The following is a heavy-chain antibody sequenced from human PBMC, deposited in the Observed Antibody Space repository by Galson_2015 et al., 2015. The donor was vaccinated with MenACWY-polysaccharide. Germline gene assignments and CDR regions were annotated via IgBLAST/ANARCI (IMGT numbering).Heavy chain of an antibody. CDR2: IHGDGSRA. CDR1: GFTFSNYW. J-gene: IGHJ5*02. Sequence: SLRLSCAASGFTFSNYWMRWVRQAPGKGLVWVSRIHGDGSRASYADSVNGRFTISRDNARNTLYLQMNRLTAEDTAVYYCATNYYDGVGNAAIYGGIMWLDPWGQGTLVTVSS. CDR3: ATNYYDGVGNAAIYGGIMWLDP. D-gene: IGHD4/OR15-4a*01. V-gene: IGHV3-74*01.